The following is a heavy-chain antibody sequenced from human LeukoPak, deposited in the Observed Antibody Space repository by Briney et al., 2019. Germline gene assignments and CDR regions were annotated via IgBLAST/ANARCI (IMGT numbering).Heavy chain of an antibody. CDR2: ISSSSSYI. Sequence: GGSLRLSCATSGFTFSSYSMNWVRQAPGKGLEWVSSISSSSSYIYYADSVKGRFTISRDNAKNSLYLQVNSLRAEDTAVYYCARGQWAYYYGSGRSPDWFDPWGQGTLVTVSS. V-gene: IGHV3-21*01. D-gene: IGHD3-10*01. CDR3: ARGQWAYYYGSGRSPDWFDP. CDR1: GFTFSSYS. J-gene: IGHJ5*02.